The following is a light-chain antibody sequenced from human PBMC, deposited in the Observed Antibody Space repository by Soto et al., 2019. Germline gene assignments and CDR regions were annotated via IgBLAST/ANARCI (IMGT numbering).Light chain of an antibody. Sequence: EIVLTQSPGTLSLSPGERATLSCRASQSVSSIYFAWYQQKPGQAPRLLIYGASGRATGIPDRFSGSGSGTDFTLTISRLEPEDFAVYYCQQFGTSPPSTFGQGTRLEIK. V-gene: IGKV3-20*01. CDR2: GAS. J-gene: IGKJ5*01. CDR3: QQFGTSPPST. CDR1: QSVSSIY.